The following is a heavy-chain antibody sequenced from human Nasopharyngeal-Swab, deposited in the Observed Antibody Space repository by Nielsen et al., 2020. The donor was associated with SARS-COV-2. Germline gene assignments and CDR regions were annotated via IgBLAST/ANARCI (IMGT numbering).Heavy chain of an antibody. V-gene: IGHV1-18*04. CDR2: ISAYNGNT. J-gene: IGHJ4*02. CDR3: ASPNLLRYFDWSPTQYYFDY. Sequence: ASVKVSCKASGYTFTSYGISWVRQAPGQGLEWMGWISAYNGNTNYAQKLQGRVTMTTDTSTSTAYMELRSLRSEDTAVYYCASPNLLRYFDWSPTQYYFDYWGQGTLVTVSS. D-gene: IGHD3-9*01. CDR1: GYTFTSYG.